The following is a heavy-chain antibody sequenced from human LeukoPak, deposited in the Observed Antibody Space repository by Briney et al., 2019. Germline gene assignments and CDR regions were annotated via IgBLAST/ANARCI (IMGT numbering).Heavy chain of an antibody. CDR1: GGSITSGGHY. J-gene: IGHJ3*01. D-gene: IGHD3-10*01. CDR2: MYFIGST. Sequence: SETLTLTCTVSGGSITSGGHYWSWIRQHPGKGLEWIGYMYFIGSTNYNPSLRSRLTISMDMSANQFSLKLSSVTAADTAVYYCATGGLAEAFDVWSGETLVPVAS. CDR3: ATGGLAEAFDV. V-gene: IGHV4-31*03.